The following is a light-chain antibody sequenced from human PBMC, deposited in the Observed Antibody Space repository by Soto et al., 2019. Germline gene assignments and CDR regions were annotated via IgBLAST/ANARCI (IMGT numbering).Light chain of an antibody. CDR2: DAS. Sequence: AIQLTQSPSSLSSSVGDRVTITCRASQGISSALAWYQQKPGKAPKLLIYDASSLESGVPSRFSGSGSGTDFTLTISSLQPEDFATYYCQQFNSYSYTFGQGTKLEIK. CDR1: QGISSA. CDR3: QQFNSYSYT. J-gene: IGKJ2*01. V-gene: IGKV1-13*02.